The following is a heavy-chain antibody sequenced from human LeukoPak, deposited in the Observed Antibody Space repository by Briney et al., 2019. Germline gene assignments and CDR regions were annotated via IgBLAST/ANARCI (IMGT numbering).Heavy chain of an antibody. CDR3: ARDLSSTSNWELDY. CDR1: GYTFIHYF. Sequence: ASVKVSCKPSGYTFIHYFIHWVRQAPGRGLEWMERINSDSGGTEYARKFQGRVTMTRDTSITTAYMELSSLTSDDTAVYYCARDLSSTSNWELDYWGQGTLVTVSS. J-gene: IGHJ4*02. V-gene: IGHV1-2*06. CDR2: INSDSGGT. D-gene: IGHD7-27*01.